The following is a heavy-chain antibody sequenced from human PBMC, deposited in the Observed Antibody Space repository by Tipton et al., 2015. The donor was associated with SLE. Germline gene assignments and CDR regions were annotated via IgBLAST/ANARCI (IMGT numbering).Heavy chain of an antibody. V-gene: IGHV4-59*12. D-gene: IGHD6-13*01. CDR2: IYHTGST. J-gene: IGHJ5*02. Sequence: GLVKPSETLSLTCTVSGGSISSYCWNWFRQPPGKELEWIGYIYHTGSTTYNPSLRSRVAISVDTSKNQFSLILNSLTGADTAVYYCARESAAAGTRWFDLWGQGTLVTVSS. CDR3: ARESAAAGTRWFDL. CDR1: GGSISSYC.